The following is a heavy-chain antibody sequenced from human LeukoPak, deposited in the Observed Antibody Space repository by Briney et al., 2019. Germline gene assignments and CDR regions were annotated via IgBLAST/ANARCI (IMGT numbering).Heavy chain of an antibody. J-gene: IGHJ4*02. V-gene: IGHV3-7*05. D-gene: IGHD3-10*01. Sequence: PGGSLRLSCAASGITFSTYWMSWVRQAPGRGPEWVANIKQDGSGVDYVESVKGRFTISRDNAKSSLYLQMNSLRAEDTAIYYCERDFIWGQGTPVTVSS. CDR3: ERDFI. CDR1: GITFSTYW. CDR2: IKQDGSGV.